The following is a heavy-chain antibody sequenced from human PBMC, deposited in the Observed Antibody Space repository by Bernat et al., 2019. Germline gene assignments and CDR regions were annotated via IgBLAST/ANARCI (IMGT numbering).Heavy chain of an antibody. D-gene: IGHD3-10*01. CDR3: ARDDPQLGYFDY. CDR1: GFTFSSYG. Sequence: QVQLVESGGGVVQPGRSLRLSCAASGFTFSSYGMHWVRQAPGKGLEWVAVIWYDGSNKYYADSVKGRFTISRDNSKNTLYLQMNSLRAEDTAVYYCARDDPQLGYFDYWGQGTLVTVSS. J-gene: IGHJ4*02. V-gene: IGHV3-33*01. CDR2: IWYDGSNK.